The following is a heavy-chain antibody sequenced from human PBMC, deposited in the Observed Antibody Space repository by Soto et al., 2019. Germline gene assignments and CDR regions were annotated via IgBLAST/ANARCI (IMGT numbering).Heavy chain of an antibody. CDR1: GFTFSSYW. CDR3: ARRGVVTVIYGMDV. Sequence: EVQLVESGGGLVQPGGSLRLSCAASGFTFSSYWMHWVRQAPGKGLVWVSRINSDGSSTSYADSVKGRFTISRDNAKNTLYLQMNSLRAEDTAVYYCARRGVVTVIYGMDVWGQGTTVTVSS. CDR2: INSDGSST. J-gene: IGHJ6*02. V-gene: IGHV3-74*01. D-gene: IGHD2-21*02.